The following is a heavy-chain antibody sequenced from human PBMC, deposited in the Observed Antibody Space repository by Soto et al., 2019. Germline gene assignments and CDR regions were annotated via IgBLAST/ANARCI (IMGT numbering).Heavy chain of an antibody. V-gene: IGHV1-69*13. CDR2: IIPIFGTA. Sequence: SVKVSCKASGGTFSSYAISWVRQAPGQGLEWMGGIIPIFGTANYAQKFQGRVTITADESTSTAYMELSSLRAEDTAVYYCARDPPLSVLVVVATDDFWGQGTLVTVSS. CDR3: ARDPPLSVLVVVATDDF. J-gene: IGHJ4*02. D-gene: IGHD2-21*01. CDR1: GGTFSSYA.